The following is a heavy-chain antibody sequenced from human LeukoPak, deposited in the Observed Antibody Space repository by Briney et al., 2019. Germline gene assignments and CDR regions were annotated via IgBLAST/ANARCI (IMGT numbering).Heavy chain of an antibody. D-gene: IGHD3-10*01. CDR2: INWNGGST. CDR3: AREEDITMVRGVGRGGGYFDY. V-gene: IGHV3-20*01. J-gene: IGHJ4*02. Sequence: PGGSLRLSCAASGFTFDDYGMSWVRQAPGKGLEWVSGINWNGGSTGYADSVKGRFTISRDNAKNSLYLQMNSLGAEDTALYHCAREEDITMVRGVGRGGGYFDYWGQGTLVTVSS. CDR1: GFTFDDYG.